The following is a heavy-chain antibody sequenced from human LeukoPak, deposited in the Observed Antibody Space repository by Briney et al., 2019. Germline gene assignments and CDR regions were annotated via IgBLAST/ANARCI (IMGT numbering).Heavy chain of an antibody. V-gene: IGHV4-34*01. Sequence: PSETLSLTCPVYGGSFSGYYWGGIRQPPGKGLEWVGEINRGGSTNYNPSLKSRVTISVDTSKNQFSLKLSSVTAADTAVYYCAKGGGSGSYYNLNWGQGTLVTVSS. D-gene: IGHD3-10*01. CDR1: GGSFSGYY. CDR3: AKGGGSGSYYNLN. CDR2: INRGGST. J-gene: IGHJ4*02.